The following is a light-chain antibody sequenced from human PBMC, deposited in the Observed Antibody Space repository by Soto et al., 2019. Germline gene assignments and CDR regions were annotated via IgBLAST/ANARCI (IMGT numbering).Light chain of an antibody. CDR1: QSITTY. CDR2: AAA. CDR3: RQAYGAPPT. V-gene: IGKV1-39*01. Sequence: DIQMTQSPSSLSASVGDRVTITCRASQSITTYLNWYQQTSGEAPKLLIYAAARLQTGVPSRFSGSGYGTDFTLTISSLQPEDFATYYCRQAYGAPPTFRQGTKVEIK. J-gene: IGKJ1*01.